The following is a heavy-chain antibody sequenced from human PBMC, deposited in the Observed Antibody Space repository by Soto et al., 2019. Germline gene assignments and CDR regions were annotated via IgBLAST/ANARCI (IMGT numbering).Heavy chain of an antibody. Sequence: QLQLQESGPGLVKSSETLSLTCTVPGGSISSSSYYWGWIRQPPGKGLEWIGSIYYSGSTYYNPSLKGRVTISVDTSKNQFSLKLSSVTAADTAVYYCARRGYCSSTSCYGLVWFDPWGQGTLVTVSS. CDR2: IYYSGST. J-gene: IGHJ5*02. D-gene: IGHD2-2*01. CDR1: GGSISSSSYY. CDR3: ARRGYCSSTSCYGLVWFDP. V-gene: IGHV4-39*01.